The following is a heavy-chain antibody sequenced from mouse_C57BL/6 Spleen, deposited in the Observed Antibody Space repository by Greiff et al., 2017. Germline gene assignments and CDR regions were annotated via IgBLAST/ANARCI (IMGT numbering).Heavy chain of an antibody. J-gene: IGHJ4*01. CDR3: ANCTYMDY. D-gene: IGHD5-1*01. V-gene: IGHV14-3*01. CDR2: IDPATGNT. CDR1: GYTIKNSY. Sequence: VQLQQSVAELVRPGASVKLSCTASGYTIKNSYMHWVKQRPEQGLEWIGKIDPATGNTTYAPQFQGKATITADTSSSTAYLQLSSLTSEDTTIYYYANCTYMDYWGKGTAVTVSS.